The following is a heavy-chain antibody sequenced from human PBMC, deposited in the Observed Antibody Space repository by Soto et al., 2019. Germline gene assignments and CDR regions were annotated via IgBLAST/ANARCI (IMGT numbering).Heavy chain of an antibody. J-gene: IGHJ4*02. V-gene: IGHV3-30-3*01. CDR1: GFTFSSCA. CDR3: ARDKRDLRFSEWSYYFDY. D-gene: IGHD3-3*01. CDR2: ISYGGSNK. Sequence: GGSLRLSCAASGFTFSSCAMHWVRQAPGKGLEWVALISYGGSNKYYADSVKGRFTISRDNSKNTLYLQMNSLRAEDTAVYYCARDKRDLRFSEWSYYFDYWGQGTLVTVSS.